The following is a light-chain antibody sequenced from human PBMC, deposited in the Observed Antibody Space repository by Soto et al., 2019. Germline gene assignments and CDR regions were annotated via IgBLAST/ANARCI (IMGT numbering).Light chain of an antibody. CDR2: EVT. Sequence: QSVLTQPASVSGSPGQSITISCTGTSSDIGSYKYVSWYQQHPGKAPKLMIYEVTNRPSGVSNRFSGSKSGNTASLTISGLQAEDEADYYCSSHTRSSTWVFGGGTKLTVL. CDR1: SSDIGSYKY. V-gene: IGLV2-14*01. CDR3: SSHTRSSTWV. J-gene: IGLJ3*02.